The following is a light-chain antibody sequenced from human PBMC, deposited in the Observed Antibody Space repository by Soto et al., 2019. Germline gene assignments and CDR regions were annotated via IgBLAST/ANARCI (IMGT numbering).Light chain of an antibody. J-gene: IGLJ2*01. Sequence: QSVLTQPRSVSGSPGQSVTISCTGTSSNFGPYNLVSWFQQYPGKAPKLIIYYINERPSGVPDRFSGSKSGNTASLTISGLQAEDEADYYCCSSAGTATWFFGGGTKVTVL. V-gene: IGLV2-11*01. CDR3: CSSAGTATWF. CDR2: YIN. CDR1: SSNFGPYNL.